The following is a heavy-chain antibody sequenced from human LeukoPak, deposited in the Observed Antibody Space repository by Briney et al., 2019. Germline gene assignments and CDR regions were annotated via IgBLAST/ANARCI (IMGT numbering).Heavy chain of an antibody. D-gene: IGHD2-15*01. Sequence: ASVKVSCKASGYTFTSYGISWVRQAPGQGLEWMGWISAYNGNTNYAQKLQGRVTMTTDTSTSTAYMELRSLRSDDTAVYYCARESIVVVEGYYYYYMDVWGKGTTVTVSS. V-gene: IGHV1-18*01. J-gene: IGHJ6*03. CDR2: ISAYNGNT. CDR3: ARESIVVVEGYYYYYMDV. CDR1: GYTFTSYG.